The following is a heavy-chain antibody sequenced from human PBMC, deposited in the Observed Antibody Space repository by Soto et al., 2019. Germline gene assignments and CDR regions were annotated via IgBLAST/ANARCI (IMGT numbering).Heavy chain of an antibody. V-gene: IGHV3-11*01. D-gene: IGHD5-18*01. Sequence: GVLRLSCVDSGFTFSDYYMSWIRQAPGKGLEWVSYISNSGNTIYYADSVKGRFTISRDNAKNSLYLQMNSLGAEDTAVYYCARDRSYGNDAFDMWGQGTMVTVSS. CDR1: GFTFSDYY. CDR3: ARDRSYGNDAFDM. CDR2: ISNSGNTI. J-gene: IGHJ3*02.